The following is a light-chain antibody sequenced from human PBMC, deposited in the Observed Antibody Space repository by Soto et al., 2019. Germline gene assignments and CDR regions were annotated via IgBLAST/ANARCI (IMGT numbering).Light chain of an antibody. V-gene: IGKV3-20*01. J-gene: IGKJ1*01. CDR1: QSVSNNY. Sequence: EIVLTQSPGTLSLSPGERATLSCRASQSVSNNYVAWYQQKPGQPPRLLIHDASNRATGIPDRFSGSGSGTDFTLTISRLEPEDFGVYYCQQCAHSPLTFGQGTKVDIK. CDR3: QQCAHSPLT. CDR2: DAS.